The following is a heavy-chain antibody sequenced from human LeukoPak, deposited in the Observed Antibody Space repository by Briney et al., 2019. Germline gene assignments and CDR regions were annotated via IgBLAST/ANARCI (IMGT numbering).Heavy chain of an antibody. J-gene: IGHJ4*02. CDR2: IYYSGST. V-gene: IGHV4-59*01. Sequence: SETLSLTCTVSGGSISSYYWSWIRQPPGKGLEWIGYIYYSGSTNYNPSLKSRVTISVDTSKNQFSLKLSSVTAADTAVYYCAREARYYYDSSGYRYFDYWGQGTLVTVSS. CDR3: AREARYYYDSSGYRYFDY. CDR1: GGSISSYY. D-gene: IGHD3-22*01.